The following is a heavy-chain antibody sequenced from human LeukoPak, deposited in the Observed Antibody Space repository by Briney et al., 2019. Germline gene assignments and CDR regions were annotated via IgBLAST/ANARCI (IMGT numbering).Heavy chain of an antibody. D-gene: IGHD6-13*01. V-gene: IGHV1-3*01. CDR1: GYTFTSYA. CDR3: ARRESSNWYGIFDY. J-gene: IGHJ4*02. CDR2: INAGNGNT. Sequence: ASVKVSCKASGYTFTSYAMHWVHQAPGQRLEWIGRINAGNGNTKYSQKLQGRVTMTTNTSTSTAYMELRSLRSDDTAMYYCARRESSNWYGIFDYWGQGVLVTVSS.